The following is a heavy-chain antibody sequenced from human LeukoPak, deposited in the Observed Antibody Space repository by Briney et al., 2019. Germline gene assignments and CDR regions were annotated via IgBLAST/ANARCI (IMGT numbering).Heavy chain of an antibody. V-gene: IGHV3-33*01. D-gene: IGHD4-17*01. CDR3: ARERAPADYGDYAAGRYAFDI. J-gene: IGHJ3*02. CDR1: GFIFWNYG. Sequence: GGSLRLSCGASGFIFWNYGMHWVRQAPGKGLEWVAVIWYDGSNKYYADSVKGRFTISRDNSKNTLYLQMNSLRAEDTAVYYCARERAPADYGDYAAGRYAFDIWGQGTMVTVSS. CDR2: IWYDGSNK.